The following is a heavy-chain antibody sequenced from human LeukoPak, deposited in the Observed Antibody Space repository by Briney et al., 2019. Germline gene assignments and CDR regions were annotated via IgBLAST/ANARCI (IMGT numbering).Heavy chain of an antibody. CDR2: ISYDGSNK. D-gene: IGHD5-18*01. CDR3: ARSPYSYLYYFDY. J-gene: IGHJ4*02. CDR1: GFTFSSYA. Sequence: GGSLRLSCAASGFTFSSYAMHWVRQAPGKGLEWVAVISYDGSNKYYADSVKGRFTISRDNSKNTLYLQMNSLRAEDTAVYYCARSPYSYLYYFDYWGQGTLVTVSS. V-gene: IGHV3-30*04.